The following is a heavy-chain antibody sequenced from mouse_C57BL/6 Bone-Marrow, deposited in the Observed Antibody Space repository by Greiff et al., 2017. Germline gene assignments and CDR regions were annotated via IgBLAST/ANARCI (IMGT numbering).Heavy chain of an antibody. CDR3: TRKRSEDY. D-gene: IGHD1-1*01. J-gene: IGHJ4*01. Sequence: SGAELVRPGASVTLSCKASGYTFTDYEMHWVKQTPVHGLEWIGAIDPETGGTAYNQKFKGKAILTADKSSSTAYMELRSLTSEDSAVYYCTRKRSEDYWGQGTSVTVSS. V-gene: IGHV1-15*01. CDR1: GYTFTDYE. CDR2: IDPETGGT.